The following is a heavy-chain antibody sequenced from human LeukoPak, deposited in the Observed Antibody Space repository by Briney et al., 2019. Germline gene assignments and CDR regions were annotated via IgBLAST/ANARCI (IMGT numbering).Heavy chain of an antibody. J-gene: IGHJ2*01. CDR1: GFRFGDYD. Sequence: PGGSLRLSCAASGFRFGDYDMSWVRQAPGKGLEWVSTINFNSGRKNYAASVKGRFTISRDNAKNVLYLQVNSLRAGDTALYRCARDGGKDVVDDWYFDLWGRGTLVTVSS. CDR2: INFNSGRK. V-gene: IGHV3-20*01. D-gene: IGHD2-15*01. CDR3: ARDGGKDVVDDWYFDL.